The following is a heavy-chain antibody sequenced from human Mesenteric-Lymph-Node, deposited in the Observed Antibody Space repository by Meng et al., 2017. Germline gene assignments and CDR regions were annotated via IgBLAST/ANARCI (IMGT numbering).Heavy chain of an antibody. CDR2: ISDSGDST. CDR1: GFTFSSNA. CDR3: AREIGGCDY. J-gene: IGHJ4*02. V-gene: IGHV3-23*01. Sequence: GESLKISCAASGFTFSSNAMNWVRQAPGKGLEWLSGISDSGDSTYYADSVKGRFTISRDNSKNTLYLQMNSLRAEDTAVYYCAREIGGCDYWGQGTLVTVSS. D-gene: IGHD4-23*01.